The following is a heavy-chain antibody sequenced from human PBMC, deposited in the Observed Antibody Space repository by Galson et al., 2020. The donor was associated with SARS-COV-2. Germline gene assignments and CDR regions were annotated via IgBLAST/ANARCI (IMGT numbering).Heavy chain of an antibody. CDR3: AKNSYYYDSSSYYGMDV. V-gene: IGHV3-30*02. Sequence: GGSLRLSCAASGFTFSSYGMHWVRQAPGKGLEWVAFLRYDGSNKYYADSVKGRFTISRDNSKNTLYLQMNSLRAEDTAVYYCAKNSYYYDSSSYYGMDVWGQGTTVTVSS. J-gene: IGHJ6*02. CDR1: GFTFSSYG. D-gene: IGHD3-22*01. CDR2: LRYDGSNK.